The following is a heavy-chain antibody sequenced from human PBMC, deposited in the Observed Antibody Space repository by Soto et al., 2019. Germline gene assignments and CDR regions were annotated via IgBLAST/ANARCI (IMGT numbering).Heavy chain of an antibody. Sequence: GGSLRLSCAASGFTYTTYAMSWVRQAPGRGLEWVSAISNSAASTYYADSVKGRLTISRDNSQNTLYLQMNSLRAEDTAVYHCARAYCSGATCSGFDYWGQGTLVTVSS. D-gene: IGHD2-15*01. CDR2: ISNSAAST. J-gene: IGHJ4*02. V-gene: IGHV3-23*01. CDR3: ARAYCSGATCSGFDY. CDR1: GFTYTTYA.